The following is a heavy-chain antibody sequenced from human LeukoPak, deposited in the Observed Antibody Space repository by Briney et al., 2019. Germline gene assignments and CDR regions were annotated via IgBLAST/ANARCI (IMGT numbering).Heavy chain of an antibody. CDR3: ARDPPYYDSSGYYYDY. J-gene: IGHJ4*02. D-gene: IGHD3-22*01. CDR1: GFTFSTYS. Sequence: GGSLRLSCAASGFTFSTYSMNWVRQAPGKGLEWVSSVSGSSIYIYYADSVKGRFTISRDNAKNSLYLQMNSLRAEDTAVYYCARDPPYYDSSGYYYDYWGQGTLVTVSS. V-gene: IGHV3-21*01. CDR2: VSGSSIYI.